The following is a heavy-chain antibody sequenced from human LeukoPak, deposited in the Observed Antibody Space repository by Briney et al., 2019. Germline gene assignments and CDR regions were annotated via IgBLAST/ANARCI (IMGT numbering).Heavy chain of an antibody. V-gene: IGHV3-64*01. CDR2: ISSNGGST. Sequence: PGGSLILSCAASGFTFSSYAMHWVRPAPGKGLEYVSAISSNGGSTYYANSVKGRFTISRDNSKNTLYLQMGSLRAEDMAVYYCARERWGSRCFDPWGQGTLVTVSS. D-gene: IGHD4-23*01. CDR3: ARERWGSRCFDP. J-gene: IGHJ5*02. CDR1: GFTFSSYA.